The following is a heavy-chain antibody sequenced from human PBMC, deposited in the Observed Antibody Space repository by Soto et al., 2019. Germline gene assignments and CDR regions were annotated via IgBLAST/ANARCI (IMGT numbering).Heavy chain of an antibody. CDR1: GFTFSTYW. V-gene: IGHV3-74*01. D-gene: IGHD2-21*01. Sequence: EVQLVESGGGLVRPGGSLRLSCTASGFTFSTYWMHWVRQVPGKGLEWVVRMKGDETSIGHADLVKGRFTISRDNDKNILYLEMNNLSAEDTGLYYCVRGCSPSYCHTFDYWGQGTLVTVSS. J-gene: IGHJ4*02. CDR2: MKGDETSI. CDR3: VRGCSPSYCHTFDY.